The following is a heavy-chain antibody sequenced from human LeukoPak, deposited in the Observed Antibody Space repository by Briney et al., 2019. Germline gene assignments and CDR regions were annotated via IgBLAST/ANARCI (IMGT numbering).Heavy chain of an antibody. D-gene: IGHD7-27*01. CDR3: ARLGNWEGRRYFDY. V-gene: IGHV4-59*08. Sequence: PSETLSLTCSVSGGSITGYSWSWIRQPPGKGLEWIGYIYYSASTNYNPSLKSRVTISVDTSKNQFSLKLSSVTAADTAVYYCARLGNWEGRRYFDYWGQGTLVTVSS. CDR2: IYYSAST. J-gene: IGHJ4*02. CDR1: GGSITGYS.